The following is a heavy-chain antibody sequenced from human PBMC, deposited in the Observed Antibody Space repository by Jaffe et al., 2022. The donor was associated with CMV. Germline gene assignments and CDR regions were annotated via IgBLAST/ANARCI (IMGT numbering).Heavy chain of an antibody. CDR2: IDPSDSYT. D-gene: IGHD6-6*01. Sequence: EVQLVQSGAEVKKPGESLRISCKGSGYSFTSYWISWVRQMPGKGLEWMGRIDPSDSYTNYSPSFQGHVTISADKSISTAYLQWSSLKASDTAMYYCARSSSSFSGYYYYYMDVWGKGTTVTVSS. CDR1: GYSFTSYW. V-gene: IGHV5-10-1*03. J-gene: IGHJ6*03. CDR3: ARSSSSFSGYYYYYMDV.